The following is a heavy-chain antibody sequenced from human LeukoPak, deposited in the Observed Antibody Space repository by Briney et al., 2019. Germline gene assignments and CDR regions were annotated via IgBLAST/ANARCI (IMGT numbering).Heavy chain of an antibody. V-gene: IGHV3-23*01. D-gene: IGHD3-9*01. CDR2: IGGRDGGT. CDR3: AKWGDYDILTGYYDSDY. Sequence: GGSLRLSCAASGFTFSNYAMSWVRQAPGEGLEWVSAIGGRDGGTYYADSVKGRFTVSRDDPKNTLYLQMNTLRAEDTAVYYCAKWGDYDILTGYYDSDYWGQGTLVTVSS. J-gene: IGHJ4*02. CDR1: GFTFSNYA.